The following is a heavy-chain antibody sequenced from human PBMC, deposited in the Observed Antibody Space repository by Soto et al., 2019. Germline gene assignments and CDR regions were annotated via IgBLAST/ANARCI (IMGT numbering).Heavy chain of an antibody. Sequence: GGSLRLSCAASEFSFSDYWMAWVRQAPGKGLEWVANIEQGGREKDCVDSVKGRFTISRDNAKKSLYLQMNSLRAEDTAVYYCARVGGFCSGGSCQVLFFDSWGQGALVTVSS. CDR3: ARVGGFCSGGSCQVLFFDS. V-gene: IGHV3-7*02. CDR2: IEQGGREK. CDR1: EFSFSDYW. J-gene: IGHJ4*02. D-gene: IGHD2-15*01.